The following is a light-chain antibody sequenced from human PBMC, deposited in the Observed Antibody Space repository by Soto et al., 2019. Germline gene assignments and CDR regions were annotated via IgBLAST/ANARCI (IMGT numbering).Light chain of an antibody. J-gene: IGKJ3*01. CDR3: QHYGSSLFT. Sequence: PGERATLSCRASQSVSSSYLAWYQQKPGQAPRLLIYGASSRATGIPDRFSGSGSGTDFTLTISRLEPEDFAVYYCQHYGSSLFTFGPGTKVYI. CDR2: GAS. V-gene: IGKV3-20*01. CDR1: QSVSSSY.